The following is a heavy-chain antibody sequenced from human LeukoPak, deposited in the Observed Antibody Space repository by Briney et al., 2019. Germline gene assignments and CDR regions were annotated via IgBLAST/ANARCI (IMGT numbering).Heavy chain of an antibody. Sequence: SVKVSCKASGGTFSSYAISWVRQAPGQGLEWMGGIIPIFGTANYAQKFQGRVTITTDESTSTAYMELSSLRSEDTAVYYCARGVSSTSWNDAFDIWGQGTMVTVSS. V-gene: IGHV1-69*05. CDR1: GGTFSSYA. CDR3: ARGVSSTSWNDAFDI. D-gene: IGHD2-2*01. J-gene: IGHJ3*02. CDR2: IIPIFGTA.